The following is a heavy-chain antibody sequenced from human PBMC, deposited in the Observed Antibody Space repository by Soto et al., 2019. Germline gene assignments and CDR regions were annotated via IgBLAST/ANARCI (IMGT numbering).Heavy chain of an antibody. Sequence: SLNVSCKASGGTFGIYAISWVRQAPGQGLEWMGGIIPIFGTTNYAQKFQGRVTITRDESTSTAYMELSSLRSEDTAVYYCARGTCSVGSCYSFHFDYWGQGTLVTVSS. CDR1: GGTFGIYA. CDR2: IIPIFGTT. D-gene: IGHD2-15*01. J-gene: IGHJ4*02. V-gene: IGHV1-69*05. CDR3: ARGTCSVGSCYSFHFDY.